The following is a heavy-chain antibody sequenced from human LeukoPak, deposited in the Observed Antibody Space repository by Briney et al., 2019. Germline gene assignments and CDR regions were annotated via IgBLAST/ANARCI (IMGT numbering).Heavy chain of an antibody. J-gene: IGHJ4*02. CDR3: TTEPRITMVRGVLGITDY. D-gene: IGHD3-10*01. CDR2: IKSKSDGGTT. Sequence: GGSLRLSCAVSGFTFSNAWMNWVRQAPGKGLEWVGRIKSKSDGGTTDYAAPVKGRFTISRDDSRNTLYLQMNSLKTEDTAVYYCTTEPRITMVRGVLGITDYWGQGTLVTVSS. CDR1: GFTFSNAW. V-gene: IGHV3-15*01.